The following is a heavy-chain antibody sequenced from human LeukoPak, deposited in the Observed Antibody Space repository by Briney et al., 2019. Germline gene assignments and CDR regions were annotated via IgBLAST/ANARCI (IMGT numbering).Heavy chain of an antibody. CDR2: IWYDGSNK. CDR3: ARDLYYYGSSYYYGMDV. CDR1: GFTFSSYG. D-gene: IGHD3-10*01. V-gene: IGHV3-33*01. Sequence: PGGYLRLSCAASGFTFSSYGMHWVRQAPGKGLEWVAIIWYDGSNKFYADSVKGRFTISRDNSKNTLYLQMNSLRAEDTAVYYCARDLYYYGSSYYYGMDVWGKGTTVTVSS. J-gene: IGHJ6*04.